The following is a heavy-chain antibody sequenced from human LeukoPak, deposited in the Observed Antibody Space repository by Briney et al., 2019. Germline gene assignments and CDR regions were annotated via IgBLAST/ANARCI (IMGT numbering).Heavy chain of an antibody. CDR3: VRTDSSGYYSKGYYYYYMDV. CDR2: IYYSGST. J-gene: IGHJ6*03. V-gene: IGHV4-59*01. D-gene: IGHD3-22*01. Sequence: SETLSLTCTVSGGSISSYYWSWIRQPPGKGLEWIGYIYYSGSTNYNPSLKSRVTISVDTSKNQFSLKLSSVTAADTAVYYCVRTDSSGYYSKGYYYYYMDVWGKGTTVTISS. CDR1: GGSISSYY.